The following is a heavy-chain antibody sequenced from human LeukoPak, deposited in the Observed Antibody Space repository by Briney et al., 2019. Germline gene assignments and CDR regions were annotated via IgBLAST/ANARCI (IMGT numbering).Heavy chain of an antibody. J-gene: IGHJ5*02. Sequence: PGGTLRLSCAASGFTFSSYGMSWVRQAPGKGLEWVSAISGSGGSTYYADSVKGRFTISRDNSKNTLYLQMNSLRAEDTAVYYCAKSPGYYDIPWGQGTLVTVSS. V-gene: IGHV3-23*01. CDR3: AKSPGYYDIP. CDR1: GFTFSSYG. CDR2: ISGSGGST. D-gene: IGHD3-22*01.